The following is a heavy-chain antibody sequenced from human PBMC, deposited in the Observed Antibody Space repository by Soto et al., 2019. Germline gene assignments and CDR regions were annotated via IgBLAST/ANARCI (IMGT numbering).Heavy chain of an antibody. D-gene: IGHD6-19*01. CDR1: GFTFSSYS. V-gene: IGHV3-21*01. CDR2: ISSSSSYI. J-gene: IGHJ6*02. Sequence: VGSLRLSCAASGFTFSSYSMNWVRQAPGKGLEWVSSISSSSSYIYYADSVKGRFTISRDNAKNSLYLQMNSLRAEDTAVYYCAREIRAVGALHYGMDVWGQGTTVTVSS. CDR3: AREIRAVGALHYGMDV.